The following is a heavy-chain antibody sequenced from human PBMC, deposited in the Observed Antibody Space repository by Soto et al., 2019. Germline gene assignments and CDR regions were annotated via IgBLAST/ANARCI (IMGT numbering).Heavy chain of an antibody. CDR3: ARGYYYGSGSYYRYYYYGMDV. V-gene: IGHV1-69*01. J-gene: IGHJ6*02. Sequence: QVQLVQSGAEVKKPGSSVKVSCKASGGTFSSYAISWVRQAPGQGLEWMGGIIHIFGTANYAQKFQGRVTITADEYTSTAYMELRRLRSEDTDVYYCARGYYYGSGSYYRYYYYGMDVWGQGTTVTVSS. CDR2: IIHIFGTA. D-gene: IGHD3-10*01. CDR1: GGTFSSYA.